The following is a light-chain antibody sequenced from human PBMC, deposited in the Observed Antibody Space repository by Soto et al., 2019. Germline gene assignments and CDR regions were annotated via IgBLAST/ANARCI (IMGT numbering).Light chain of an antibody. CDR2: GVS. CDR3: QQYGSSPWT. CDR1: QSVSSY. Sequence: EIVLTQSPATLSLSPGERATLSCRASQSVSSYLAWYQQKPGQAPRLLIYGVSTRATGVPARFSGSGSGTDFTLTISRLEPEDFAVYYCQQYGSSPWTFGQGTKVDIK. V-gene: IGKV3-20*01. J-gene: IGKJ1*01.